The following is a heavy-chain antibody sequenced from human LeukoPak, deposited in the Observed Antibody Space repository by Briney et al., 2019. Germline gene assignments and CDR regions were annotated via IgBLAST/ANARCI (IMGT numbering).Heavy chain of an antibody. J-gene: IGHJ4*02. Sequence: GASVKVSCKASLYTFSGYYMHWVRQAPGQGLESMGWINSNSCARNYAPKFQGRVTFSGDNFIRKANMELSSLRSDDTAIYYCARGRRGATTGFDHWGQGTLVTVSS. CDR1: LYTFSGYY. D-gene: IGHD1-26*01. CDR2: INSNSCAR. CDR3: ARGRRGATTGFDH. V-gene: IGHV1-2*02.